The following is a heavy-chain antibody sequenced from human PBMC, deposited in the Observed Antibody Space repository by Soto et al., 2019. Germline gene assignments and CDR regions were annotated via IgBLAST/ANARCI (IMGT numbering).Heavy chain of an antibody. V-gene: IGHV3-33*01. CDR1: GFTFSSYG. D-gene: IGHD2-15*01. CDR3: ARGGFSVVAAPLAFDI. Sequence: QVQLVESGGGVVQPGRSLRLSCAASGFTFSSYGMHRVRQAPGKGLEWVAVIWSDGSNKYYADSVKGRFTISRDNSKNTLDLQMKSVRAEDTAVYYCARGGFSVVAAPLAFDIWGQGTMVTVSS. CDR2: IWSDGSNK. J-gene: IGHJ3*02.